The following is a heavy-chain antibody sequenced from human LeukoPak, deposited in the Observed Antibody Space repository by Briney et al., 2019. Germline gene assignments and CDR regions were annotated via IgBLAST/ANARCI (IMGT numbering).Heavy chain of an antibody. Sequence: KPSETLSLTCTVSGGSISSSNYYWGWIRQPPGKGLEWIGNIYYSGTTYYNPSLKSRVTISVDTSKNQFSLKLSSVTAADTAVYYCARVKVVVITFWFDPWGQGTLVTVSS. CDR1: GGSISSSNYY. CDR2: IYYSGTT. J-gene: IGHJ5*02. V-gene: IGHV4-39*01. CDR3: ARVKVVVITFWFDP. D-gene: IGHD3-22*01.